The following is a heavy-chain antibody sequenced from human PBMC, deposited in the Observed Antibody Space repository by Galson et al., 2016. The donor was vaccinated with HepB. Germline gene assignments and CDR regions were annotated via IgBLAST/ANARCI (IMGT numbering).Heavy chain of an antibody. Sequence: ETLSLTCSLSRASISSNVYYWAWIRQPAGKGLEWIGSVYYSGDSYYNPSLKPRVTISVDTSRDQFSLRLTSVTAADPAVYDCARQGSSSAFDVWGLGTLVTVSS. CDR1: RASISSNVYY. CDR2: VYYSGDS. D-gene: IGHD6-25*01. CDR3: ARQGSSSAFDV. V-gene: IGHV4-39*01. J-gene: IGHJ5*02.